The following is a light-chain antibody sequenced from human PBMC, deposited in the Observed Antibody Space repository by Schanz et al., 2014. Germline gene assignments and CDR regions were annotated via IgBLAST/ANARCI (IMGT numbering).Light chain of an antibody. CDR1: TSNIGAGYD. CDR3: FSYAGSNNLA. J-gene: IGLJ2*01. Sequence: QSVLTQPPSVSGAPGQRVTISCTGSTSNIGAGYDVHWYQHFPGAAPKLLIFGDSNRPSGVPARFFGSKSGTSASLAITGLQAEDEADYYCFSYAGSNNLAFGGGTKLTVL. CDR2: GDS. V-gene: IGLV1-40*01.